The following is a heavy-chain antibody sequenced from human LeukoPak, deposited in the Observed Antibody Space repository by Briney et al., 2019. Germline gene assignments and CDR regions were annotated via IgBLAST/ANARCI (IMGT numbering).Heavy chain of an antibody. CDR2: ITRDGSST. CDR1: GFTFDDYA. V-gene: IGHV3-74*01. J-gene: IGHJ6*04. D-gene: IGHD3-16*01. Sequence: GGSLRLSCAASGFTFDDYAMNWVRQVPGRGLEWVSRITRDGSSTTYADSVKGRFTTSRDNAKNTLYLQMDSLRDDDTAVYYCARDPGYESWSPFWGGMDVWGNGTTVIVSS. CDR3: ARDPGYESWSPFWGGMDV.